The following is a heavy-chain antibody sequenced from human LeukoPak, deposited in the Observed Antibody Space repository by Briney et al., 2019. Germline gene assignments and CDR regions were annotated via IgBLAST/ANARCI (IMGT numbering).Heavy chain of an antibody. D-gene: IGHD3-10*01. V-gene: IGHV3-7*01. J-gene: IGHJ5*02. CDR1: GFTFIESW. Sequence: GGSLKLSCAASGFTFIESWMTWVRQAPGKGLEWVANIKHDGSENYYVDSVKGRFTISRDNAKNSLYLQMNSLRAEDTAVYYCASLYGSGPKWSDPWGQGTLVTVSS. CDR3: ASLYGSGPKWSDP. CDR2: IKHDGSEN.